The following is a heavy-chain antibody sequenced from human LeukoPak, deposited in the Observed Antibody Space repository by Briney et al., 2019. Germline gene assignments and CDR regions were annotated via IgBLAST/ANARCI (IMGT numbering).Heavy chain of an antibody. CDR2: ISDSGNT. J-gene: IGHJ4*02. V-gene: IGHV3-23*01. CDR1: RFTLSSYA. D-gene: IGHD2/OR15-2a*01. CDR3: AKALYGGYYFDY. Sequence: GGSLRLSCAASRFTLSSYAMSWVRQAPGKGLEWVSAISDSGNTYHADSVKGRFTISRDSSKNTLFLQMNRLRPEDAAVYYCAKALYGGYYFDYWGQGTLVTVSS.